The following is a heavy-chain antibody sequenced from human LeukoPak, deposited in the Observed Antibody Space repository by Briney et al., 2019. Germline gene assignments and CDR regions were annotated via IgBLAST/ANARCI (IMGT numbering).Heavy chain of an antibody. D-gene: IGHD3-10*01. J-gene: IGHJ3*02. Sequence: KPGGSLRLSCAASGFTFSDYYMSWIRQAPGKGLEWVSYISSSGSTIYYADSVKGRFTISRDNAKNSLYLRMNSLRAEDTALYYCARDYYYGSGSYGDAFDIWGQGTMVTVSS. CDR1: GFTFSDYY. V-gene: IGHV3-11*01. CDR3: ARDYYYGSGSYGDAFDI. CDR2: ISSSGSTI.